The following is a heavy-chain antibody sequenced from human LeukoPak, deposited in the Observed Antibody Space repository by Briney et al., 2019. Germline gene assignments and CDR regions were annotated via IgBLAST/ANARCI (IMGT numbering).Heavy chain of an antibody. CDR1: GFTFSSYA. CDR2: ISGSGGST. CDR3: ANFGCTSTSCLDY. D-gene: IGHD2-2*01. V-gene: IGHV3-23*01. J-gene: IGHJ4*02. Sequence: PGGSLRLSCAASGFTFSSYAMTWVRQAPGKGLEWASAISGSGGSTYYADSVKGRFTISRDNSKNTLYLQMNSLRAEDTAVYYCANFGCTSTSCLDYWGQGTLVTVSS.